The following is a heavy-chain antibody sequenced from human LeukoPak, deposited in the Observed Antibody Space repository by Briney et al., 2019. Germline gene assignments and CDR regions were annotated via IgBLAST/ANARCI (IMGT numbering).Heavy chain of an antibody. CDR2: ISGSASST. CDR1: GFTFSNYA. D-gene: IGHD5-18*01. J-gene: IGHJ4*02. V-gene: IGHV3-23*01. Sequence: GGSLRLSCAASGFTFSNYAMSWVRQAPGKGLEWVSSISGSASSTYYADSVKGRFTISRDNSKNTLYLQMNSLGAEDTAVYYCAKVTAVLSGGTDYWGQGTLVTVSS. CDR3: AKVTAVLSGGTDY.